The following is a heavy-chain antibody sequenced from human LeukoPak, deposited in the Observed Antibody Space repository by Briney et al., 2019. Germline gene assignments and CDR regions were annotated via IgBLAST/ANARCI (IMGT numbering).Heavy chain of an antibody. V-gene: IGHV3-30*18. Sequence: GGSLRLSCAASGFTFDDYTMHWVRQAPGKGLEWVAVISYDGSNKYYADSVKGRLTISRDNSKNTLYLQMNSLRAEDTAVYYCAKDHYSNYGSDPWGQGTLVTVSS. CDR1: GFTFDDYT. CDR3: AKDHYSNYGSDP. D-gene: IGHD4-11*01. CDR2: ISYDGSNK. J-gene: IGHJ5*02.